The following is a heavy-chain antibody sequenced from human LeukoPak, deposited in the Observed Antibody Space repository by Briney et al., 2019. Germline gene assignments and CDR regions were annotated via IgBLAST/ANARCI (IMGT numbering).Heavy chain of an antibody. CDR3: ARDLEIVYYDSSAYDY. J-gene: IGHJ4*02. CDR2: IGSEGGST. Sequence: GGSLRLACAASGFTFSAYWMHWVRQAPGKGLVWVSRIGSEGGSTTYADSVRGRFTISRDNARNTLYLQMNTLRAEDTTVYHYARDLEIVYYDSSAYDYWGQGTLVTVSS. D-gene: IGHD3-22*01. CDR1: GFTFSAYW. V-gene: IGHV3-74*01.